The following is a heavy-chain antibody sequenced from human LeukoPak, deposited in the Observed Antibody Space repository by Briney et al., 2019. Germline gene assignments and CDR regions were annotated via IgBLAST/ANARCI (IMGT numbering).Heavy chain of an antibody. V-gene: IGHV6-1*01. D-gene: IGHD6-13*01. CDR2: TYYRSKWYN. CDR1: GDSVSSNSAA. CDR3: AREARITGIAAAGTGFDP. J-gene: IGHJ5*02. Sequence: SQTLSLTCAISGDSVSSNSAAWNWIRQSPSRDLEWLGRTYYRSKWYNDYAVSVKSRITINPDTSKNQFSLQLNSVTPEDTAVYYCAREARITGIAAAGTGFDPWGQGTLVTVSS.